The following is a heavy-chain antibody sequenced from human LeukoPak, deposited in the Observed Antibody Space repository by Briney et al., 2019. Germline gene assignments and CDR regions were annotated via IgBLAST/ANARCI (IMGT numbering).Heavy chain of an antibody. CDR3: ARATVMYYDSSGLDTDY. Sequence: ASVKVSCKASGYTFTSYDINWVRQATGQGLEWMGIINPSGGSTSYAQKFQGRVTMTRDMSTSTVYMELSSLRSEDTAVYYCARATVMYYDSSGLDTDYWGQGTLVTVSS. D-gene: IGHD3-22*01. V-gene: IGHV1-46*01. CDR2: INPSGGST. J-gene: IGHJ4*02. CDR1: GYTFTSYD.